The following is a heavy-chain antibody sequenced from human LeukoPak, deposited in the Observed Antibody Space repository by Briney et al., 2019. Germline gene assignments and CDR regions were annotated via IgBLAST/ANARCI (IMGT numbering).Heavy chain of an antibody. CDR1: GFTFNTYE. J-gene: IGHJ4*02. CDR3: AREANGYNWNIDY. D-gene: IGHD5-24*01. Sequence: SGGSLRLSCAASGFTFNTYEMNWVRQAPGKGLEWVSYISSSDTIYYADSVKGRFTISRDNAKNSLYLQMNSLRAEDTAVYYCAREANGYNWNIDYWGQGTLVTVSS. CDR2: ISSSDTI. V-gene: IGHV3-48*03.